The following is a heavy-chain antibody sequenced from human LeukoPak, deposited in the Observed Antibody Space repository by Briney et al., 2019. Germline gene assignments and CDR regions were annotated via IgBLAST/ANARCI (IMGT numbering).Heavy chain of an antibody. CDR3: STLWYGA. CDR1: GFTFTNAW. J-gene: IGHJ5*02. D-gene: IGHD3-10*01. Sequence: AGGSLRLSCAASGFTFTNAWMYWVRQAPGKGLEWVGRIKSKTDGGTSDYAAPVTGRFTISRDDSKSTLYLEMNSLKTEDTGVYYCSTLWYGAWGQGTLVTVPS. V-gene: IGHV3-15*01. CDR2: IKSKTDGGTS.